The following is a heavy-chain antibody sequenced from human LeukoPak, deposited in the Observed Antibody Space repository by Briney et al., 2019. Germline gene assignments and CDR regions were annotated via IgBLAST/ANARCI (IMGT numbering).Heavy chain of an antibody. V-gene: IGHV4-4*07. D-gene: IGHD6-13*01. Sequence: SETLSLTCTVSGGSISSYYWSWIRQPAGKGLEWIGRIYTSGSTNYNPSLKSRVTISVDTSKNQFSLKLSSVTAADTAVYYCARGTMIQSIAAAADFDYWGQGTLVTVSS. CDR1: GGSISSYY. J-gene: IGHJ4*02. CDR2: IYTSGST. CDR3: ARGTMIQSIAAAADFDY.